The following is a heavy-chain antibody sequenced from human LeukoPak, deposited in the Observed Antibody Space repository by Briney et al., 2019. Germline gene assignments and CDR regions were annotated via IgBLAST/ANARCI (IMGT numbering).Heavy chain of an antibody. CDR1: GGSISSYY. J-gene: IGHJ6*03. V-gene: IGHV4-59*01. CDR3: ARGVSGLYYYYYYMDV. CDR2: IYYSGST. Sequence: PSETLTLTCTVSGGSISSYYWSWIRQPPGKGLEWIGYIYYSGSTNYNPSLKSRVTISVDTSKNQFSLKLSSVTAADTAVYYCARGVSGLYYYYYYMDVWGKGTTVTVSS. D-gene: IGHD2-15*01.